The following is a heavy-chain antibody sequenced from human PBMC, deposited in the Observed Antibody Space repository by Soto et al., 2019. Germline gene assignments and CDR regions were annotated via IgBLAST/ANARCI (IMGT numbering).Heavy chain of an antibody. Sequence: GASVKVSCKASGFISWVRQAPGQGLEWMGWISTYNGNTNYAQKFQGRITMTRDTSTSTVYMELSSLRSDDTAVYYCARGRDGYNSYYFDYWGQGTLVTVSS. J-gene: IGHJ4*02. D-gene: IGHD5-12*01. CDR2: ISTYNGNT. CDR1: GF. V-gene: IGHV1-18*01. CDR3: ARGRDGYNSYYFDY.